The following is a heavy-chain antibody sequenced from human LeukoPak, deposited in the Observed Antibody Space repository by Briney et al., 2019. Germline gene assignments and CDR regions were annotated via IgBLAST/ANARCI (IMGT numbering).Heavy chain of an antibody. CDR2: VNPNSGNT. Sequence: ASVKVSCKASGGTFSSYAISWVRQATGQGVEWLAWVNPNSGNTNYAQKFQGRVTVTRNTFISTAYMELDSLGFEDTAVYYCARGTSYYASGSYPDFDYWGQGTLVTVSS. CDR1: GGTFSSYA. J-gene: IGHJ4*02. CDR3: ARGTSYYASGSYPDFDY. V-gene: IGHV1-8*03. D-gene: IGHD3-10*01.